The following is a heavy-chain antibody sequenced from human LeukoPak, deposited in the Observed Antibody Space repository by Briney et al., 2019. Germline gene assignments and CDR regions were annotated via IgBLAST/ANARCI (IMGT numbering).Heavy chain of an antibody. CDR3: ARDPGSRIAVAGTGDY. J-gene: IGHJ4*02. D-gene: IGHD6-19*01. Sequence: QPGRSLRLSCAASGFTFSSYGMHWVRQAPGKGLEWVAVIWDDGSNKYYADSVKGRFTISRDNSKNTLYLQMNSLRAEDTAVYYCARDPGSRIAVAGTGDYWGQGTLVTVSS. CDR1: GFTFSSYG. V-gene: IGHV3-33*01. CDR2: IWDDGSNK.